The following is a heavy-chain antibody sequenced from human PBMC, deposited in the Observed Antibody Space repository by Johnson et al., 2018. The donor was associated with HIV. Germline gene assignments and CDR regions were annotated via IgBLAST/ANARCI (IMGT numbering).Heavy chain of an antibody. J-gene: IGHJ3*02. D-gene: IGHD6-13*01. V-gene: IGHV3-13*01. CDR3: ARGLLAGNDAFDI. Sequence: AQLVESGGGLVQPGGSLRLSCAASGSTFSDYYMSWIRQAPGKGLEWVSAIGTAGDTYYPGSVKGRFTISRENAKNSLYLQMNSLRAGDTAVYYCARGLLAGNDAFDIWGQGTMVTVSS. CDR2: IGTAGDT. CDR1: GSTFSDYY.